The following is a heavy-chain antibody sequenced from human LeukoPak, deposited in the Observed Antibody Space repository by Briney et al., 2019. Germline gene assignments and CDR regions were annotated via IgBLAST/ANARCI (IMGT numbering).Heavy chain of an antibody. Sequence: GGSLRLSCAASGFTVSINYMSWVRQAAGKGLEWVSVIYSGGSTYYADSVKGRFTISRDNSKNTLYLQMNSLRVEDTAVYYCARVGYYDSSGYYPIFDYWGQGTLVTVSS. CDR3: ARVGYYDSSGYYPIFDY. V-gene: IGHV3-66*01. CDR2: IYSGGST. D-gene: IGHD3-22*01. J-gene: IGHJ4*02. CDR1: GFTVSINY.